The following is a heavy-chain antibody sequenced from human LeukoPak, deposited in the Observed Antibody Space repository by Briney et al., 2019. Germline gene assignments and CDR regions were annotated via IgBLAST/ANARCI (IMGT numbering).Heavy chain of an antibody. CDR2: IYPGDSDT. J-gene: IGHJ4*02. Sequence: GESLKFSCKGSGYSFTSYWIGWVRQMPGKGLEWMGIIYPGDSDTRYSPSFQGQVTISADKSISTAYLQWSSLKASDTAMYYCARPRGDSSGWYYYFDYWGQGTLVTVSS. V-gene: IGHV5-51*01. CDR1: GYSFTSYW. D-gene: IGHD6-19*01. CDR3: ARPRGDSSGWYYYFDY.